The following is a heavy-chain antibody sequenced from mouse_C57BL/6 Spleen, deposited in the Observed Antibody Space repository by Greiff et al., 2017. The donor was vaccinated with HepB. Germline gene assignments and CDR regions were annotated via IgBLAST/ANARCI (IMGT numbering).Heavy chain of an antibody. CDR2: ISSGSSTI. CDR3: ARAYYDYDVGNFDY. CDR1: GFTFSDYG. Sequence: EVMLVESGGGLVKPGGSLKLSCAASGFTFSDYGMHWVRQAPEKGLEWVAYISSGSSTIYYADTVKGRFTISRDNAKNTLFLQMTSLRSEDTAMYYCARAYYDYDVGNFDYWGQGTTLTVSS. D-gene: IGHD2-4*01. V-gene: IGHV5-17*01. J-gene: IGHJ2*01.